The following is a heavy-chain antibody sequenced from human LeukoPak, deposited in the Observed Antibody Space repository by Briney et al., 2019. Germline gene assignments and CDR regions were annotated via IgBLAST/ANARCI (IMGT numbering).Heavy chain of an antibody. D-gene: IGHD3-22*01. J-gene: IGHJ4*02. CDR2: IYYSGST. CDR1: GGSIRNYH. CDR3: ARAPYDSSGSLDY. Sequence: SETLSLSCTVSGGSIRNYHWSWIRQPPGKGLEWIGYIYYSGSTNYNPSLKSRVTISVDTSKKQFSLKLSSVTAADTAVFYCARAPYDSSGSLDYWGQGTLVTVSS. V-gene: IGHV4-59*01.